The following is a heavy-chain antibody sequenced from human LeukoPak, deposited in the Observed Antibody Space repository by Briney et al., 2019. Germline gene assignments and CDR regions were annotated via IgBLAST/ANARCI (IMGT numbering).Heavy chain of an antibody. CDR3: AKGPYSSGWYYFDY. CDR1: GFTFSSYG. V-gene: IGHV3-30*18. Sequence: GRSLRLSCAASGFTFSSYGMHWVRQAPGKGLEWVAVISYDGSNKYYADSVKGRFTTSRDNSKNTLYLQMNSLRAEDTAVYYCAKGPYSSGWYYFDYWGQGTLVTVSS. D-gene: IGHD6-19*01. J-gene: IGHJ4*02. CDR2: ISYDGSNK.